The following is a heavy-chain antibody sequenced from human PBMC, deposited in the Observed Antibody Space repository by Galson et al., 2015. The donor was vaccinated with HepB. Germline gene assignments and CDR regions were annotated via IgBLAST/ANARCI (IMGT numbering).Heavy chain of an antibody. J-gene: IGHJ5*02. CDR2: ISYDGNTQ. V-gene: IGHV3-30*18. Sequence: SLRLSCAASGLTFSTNVMHWVRQAPGKGLEWVAVISYDGNTQYYADSVKGRFTLSRDNSKNTLSLQMNSLKPEDTAIYYCAKDYSSGWDLGHWGQGTLVTVSS. D-gene: IGHD6-19*01. CDR1: GLTFSTNV. CDR3: AKDYSSGWDLGH.